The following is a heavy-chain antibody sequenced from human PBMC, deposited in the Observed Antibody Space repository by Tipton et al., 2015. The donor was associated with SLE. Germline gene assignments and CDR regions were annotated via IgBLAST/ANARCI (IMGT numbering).Heavy chain of an antibody. Sequence: SLRLSCAASGFTFSSYNMNWVRQAPGKGRGWVSSITSSSNLIYYADSVKGRRTISRDNAKNSLYLQMNSLRAEDTALYYCAKDMVAVGFDAFDIWVQGTMVTVSP. D-gene: IGHD3-10*01. CDR3: AKDMVAVGFDAFDI. CDR1: GFTFSSYN. CDR2: ITSSSNLI. V-gene: IGHV3-21*04. J-gene: IGHJ3*02.